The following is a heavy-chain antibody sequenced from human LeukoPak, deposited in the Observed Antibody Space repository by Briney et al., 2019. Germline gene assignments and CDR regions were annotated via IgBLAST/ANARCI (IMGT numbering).Heavy chain of an antibody. J-gene: IGHJ4*02. CDR1: GFTFSNYA. D-gene: IGHD3-3*01. CDR2: ISYEGNNR. CDR3: AKGHYESVVRGGHLDY. Sequence: GGSLRLSCTASGFTFSNYAMHWVRRAPGKGLEWVAGISYEGNNRYYADSVKGRFTISRDNHKNTVYLEMNSLRAEDTAVYYCAKGHYESVVRGGHLDYWGQGTLVTVSS. V-gene: IGHV3-30*18.